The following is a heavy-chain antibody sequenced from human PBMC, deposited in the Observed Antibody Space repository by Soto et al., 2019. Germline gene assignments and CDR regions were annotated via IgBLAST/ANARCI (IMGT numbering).Heavy chain of an antibody. CDR1: GFTFSSYW. CDR3: ARDILEWLRRFDY. CDR2: IKQDGSEK. Sequence: PGGSLRLSCAASGFTFSSYWMSWVRQAPGKGLEWVANIKQDGSEKYYVDSVKGRFTISRDNAKNSLYLQMNSLRAEDTAVYYCARDILEWLRRFDYWGQGTLVTVSS. V-gene: IGHV3-7*01. D-gene: IGHD5-12*01. J-gene: IGHJ4*02.